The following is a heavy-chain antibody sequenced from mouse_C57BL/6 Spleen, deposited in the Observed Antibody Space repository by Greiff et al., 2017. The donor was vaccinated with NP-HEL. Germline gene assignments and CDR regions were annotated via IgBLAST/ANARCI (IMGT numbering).Heavy chain of an antibody. Sequence: VQLQQSGPVLVKPGASVKMSCKASGYTFTDYYMNWVKQSHGKSLEWIGVINPYNGGTSYNQKFKGKATLTVDKSSSTAYMELNSLTSEDSAVYYCARGGVTTVVALDYWGQGTTLTVSS. V-gene: IGHV1-19*01. J-gene: IGHJ2*01. D-gene: IGHD1-1*01. CDR1: GYTFTDYY. CDR2: INPYNGGT. CDR3: ARGGVTTVVALDY.